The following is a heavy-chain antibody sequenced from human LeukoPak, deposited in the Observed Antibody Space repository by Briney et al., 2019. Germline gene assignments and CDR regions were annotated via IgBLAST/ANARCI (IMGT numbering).Heavy chain of an antibody. V-gene: IGHV4-31*03. CDR3: ARGGNRFGGFYFDY. Sequence: SEPLSLTCTVSADPLSSDGHYGAWVRRLPGRGLESIGFIHHSGSPRHHPALKDRVPISVHAARKQFDLRLSSVTAADTAIYYCARGGNRFGGFYFDYWGQGIQVIVSS. CDR2: IHHSGSP. J-gene: IGHJ4*02. D-gene: IGHD3-10*01. CDR1: ADPLSSDGHY.